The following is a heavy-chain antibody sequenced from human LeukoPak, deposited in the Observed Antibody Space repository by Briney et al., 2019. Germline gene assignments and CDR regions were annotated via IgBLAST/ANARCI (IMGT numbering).Heavy chain of an antibody. D-gene: IGHD2-15*01. Sequence: GGSLRLSCAASGFTFSSYWMSWIRQAPGKGLEWVGNIKQDGTEKYYVDSVKGRFTISRDNAKNSLYLQMNSLRAEDTPVYYCAKCGGGSCYVPFDYWGQGTLVTVSS. CDR1: GFTFSSYW. J-gene: IGHJ4*02. CDR2: IKQDGTEK. V-gene: IGHV3-7*01. CDR3: AKCGGGSCYVPFDY.